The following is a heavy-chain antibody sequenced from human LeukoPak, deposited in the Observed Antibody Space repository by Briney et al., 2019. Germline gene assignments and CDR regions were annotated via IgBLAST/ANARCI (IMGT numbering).Heavy chain of an antibody. V-gene: IGHV4-39*07. J-gene: IGHJ3*02. D-gene: IGHD3-10*01. CDR2: IYYSGST. CDR1: GGSISSSSYY. Sequence: PSETLSLTCTVSGGSISSSSYYWGWIRQPPGKGLEWIGSIYYSGSTYYNPSLKSRATISVDTSKNQFSLKLSSVTAADTAVYYCARGDTRGWYYYGSGKAFDIWGQGTMVTVSS. CDR3: ARGDTRGWYYYGSGKAFDI.